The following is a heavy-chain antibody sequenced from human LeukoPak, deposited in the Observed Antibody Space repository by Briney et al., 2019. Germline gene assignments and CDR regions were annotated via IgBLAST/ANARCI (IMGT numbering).Heavy chain of an antibody. V-gene: IGHV4-39*01. CDR2: IYYSGST. D-gene: IGHD6-13*01. CDR3: ARLMIAAAETTDY. Sequence: SETLSLTCTVSGGSISSSSYYWGWIRQPPGKGLEWIGSIYYSGSTYYNPSLKSRVTISVDTSKNQFSLKLSSVTAADTAVYYCARLMIAAAETTDYWGQGTLVTVSS. CDR1: GGSISSSSYY. J-gene: IGHJ4*02.